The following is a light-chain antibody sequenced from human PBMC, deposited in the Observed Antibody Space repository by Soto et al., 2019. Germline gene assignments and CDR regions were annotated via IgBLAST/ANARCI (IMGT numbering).Light chain of an antibody. CDR2: TAS. J-gene: IGKJ3*01. V-gene: IGKV1-39*01. CDR1: QNISIF. Sequence: DIQLTQSPSSLSASVGDRDTITCRASQNISIFLNWYQQKPGKAPKLLIYTASDLESGVPSRISGGGSGTEFTLSISSLQPEDFATYYCQQSYSTLVTFGPGTKVDIK. CDR3: QQSYSTLVT.